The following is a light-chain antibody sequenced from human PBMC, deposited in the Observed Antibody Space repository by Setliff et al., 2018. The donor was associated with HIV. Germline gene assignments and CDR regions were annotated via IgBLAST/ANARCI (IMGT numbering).Light chain of an antibody. CDR2: WAS. CDR1: QSILYSSNNKNY. V-gene: IGKV4-1*01. CDR3: HHYYTTPLT. J-gene: IGKJ4*01. Sequence: DIVMTQSPDSLAVSLGERATINCKSSQSILYSSNNKNYLAWYQHKPGQPPKLLIYWASTRESGVPDRFSGSGSGTDFTLTISSLQAEDVAVYYCHHYYTTPLTFGGGTK.